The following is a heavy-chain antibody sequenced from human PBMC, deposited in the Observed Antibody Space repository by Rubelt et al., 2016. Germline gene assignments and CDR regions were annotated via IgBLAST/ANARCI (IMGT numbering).Heavy chain of an antibody. J-gene: IGHJ4*02. Sequence: QVQLVESGGGVVQLGGSLRLSCAASGFTFSSYGMHWVRQAPGKGLEWVAFIRYDGGNKNYADSVKVRFTSSREKSKNTLYLQMNSLRAEDTAVYYCAKVSQSEDYWGQGTLVTVSS. CDR3: AKVSQSEDY. CDR1: GFTFSSYG. V-gene: IGHV3-30*02. D-gene: IGHD3-3*01. CDR2: IRYDGGNK.